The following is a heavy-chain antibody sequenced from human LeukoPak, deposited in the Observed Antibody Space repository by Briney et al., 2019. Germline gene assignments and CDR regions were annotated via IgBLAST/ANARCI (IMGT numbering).Heavy chain of an antibody. CDR3: ARSGSYYPPQYYFDY. CDR1: GYTFTSYG. J-gene: IGHJ4*02. Sequence: ASVMVSCKASGYTFTSYGISWVRQAPGQGPEWMGWISAYNGNTNYAQKLQGRVTMTTDTSTSTAYMELRSLRSDDTAVYYCARSGSYYPPQYYFDYWGQGNLVTVSS. CDR2: ISAYNGNT. V-gene: IGHV1-18*01. D-gene: IGHD1-26*01.